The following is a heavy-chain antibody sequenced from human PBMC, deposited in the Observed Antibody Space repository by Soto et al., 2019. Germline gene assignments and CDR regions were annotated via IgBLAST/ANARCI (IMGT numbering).Heavy chain of an antibody. D-gene: IGHD3-10*01. V-gene: IGHV3-30-3*01. J-gene: IGHJ4*02. CDR3: AREVLWSRYFDY. Sequence: QVQLVESGGGVVQPGRSLRLSCAASGFIFSNYDMYWVRQAPGKGREWVAFMSHDGTTKYYADSVKGRFTISRDNSKNTLYLQMNSLRPEDTAVYYCAREVLWSRYFDYWGQGTLVTVSS. CDR2: MSHDGTTK. CDR1: GFIFSNYD.